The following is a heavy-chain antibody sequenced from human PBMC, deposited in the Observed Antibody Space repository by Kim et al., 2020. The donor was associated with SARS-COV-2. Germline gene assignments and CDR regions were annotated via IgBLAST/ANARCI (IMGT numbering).Heavy chain of an antibody. D-gene: IGHD2-21*01. Sequence: SVKVSCKASGGTFSSYAISWVRQAPGQGLEWMGRIIPILGIANYAQKFQGRVTITADKSTSTAYMELSSLRSEDTAVYYCARDGEHIVVVKGVLNWYFDLWRRDTLVTVSS. V-gene: IGHV1-69*04. J-gene: IGHJ2*01. CDR3: ARDGEHIVVVKGVLNWYFDL. CDR2: IIPILGIA. CDR1: GGTFSSYA.